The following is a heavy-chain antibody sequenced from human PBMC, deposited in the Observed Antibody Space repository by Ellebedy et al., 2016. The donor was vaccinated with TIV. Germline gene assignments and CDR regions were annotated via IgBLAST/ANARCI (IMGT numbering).Heavy chain of an antibody. CDR1: GYTFTTYA. CDR2: INAGNGNT. CDR3: ATERHVEMATILTDAFDI. Sequence: AASVKVSCKASGYTFTTYAMHWVRQAPGQRLEWMGRINAGNGNTKYSQKFQGRVTITRDTSASTAFVELSSLRSEDTAVYYCATERHVEMATILTDAFDIWGQGTMVTVSS. J-gene: IGHJ3*02. V-gene: IGHV1-3*01. D-gene: IGHD5-24*01.